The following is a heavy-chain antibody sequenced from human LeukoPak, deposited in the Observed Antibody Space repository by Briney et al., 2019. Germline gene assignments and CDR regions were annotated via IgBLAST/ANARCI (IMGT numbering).Heavy chain of an antibody. J-gene: IGHJ4*02. V-gene: IGHV4-61*01. CDR2: IYYSGST. D-gene: IGHD3-16*01. Sequence: SETLSLTCTVSGGSVSSGSYYWSWIRQPPGKGLEWIGYIYYSGSTNYNPSLKSRVTISVDTSKNQFSLKLSSVTAADTAVYYCARDWGSYSDYWGQGTLVTVSS. CDR1: GGSVSSGSYY. CDR3: ARDWGSYSDY.